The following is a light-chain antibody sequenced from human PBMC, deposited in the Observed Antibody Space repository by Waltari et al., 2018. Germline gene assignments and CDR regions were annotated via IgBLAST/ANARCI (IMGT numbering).Light chain of an antibody. CDR1: SSYIGGYNR. V-gene: IGLV2-14*01. CDR2: EVN. J-gene: IGLJ1*01. CDR3: CSYTSSTTFI. Sequence: QAALTQSPSVSGSPGQAVTISCTGTSSYIGGYNRVSWYQQYPGKAPRLLIHEVNKRPSGVSDRFSGSKSGNTASLTISGLQAEDEAFYSCCSYTSSTTFIFGPGTRLTVL.